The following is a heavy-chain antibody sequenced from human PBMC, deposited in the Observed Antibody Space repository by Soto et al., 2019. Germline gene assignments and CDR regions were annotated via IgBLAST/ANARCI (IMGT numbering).Heavy chain of an antibody. CDR3: AKSRNWGYSYGYVPLSDY. CDR2: ISYDGSNE. CDR1: GFTFSSYG. D-gene: IGHD5-18*01. Sequence: QVQLVESGGGVVQPGRSLRLSCAASGFTFSSYGMYWVRQAPGKGLEWMAIISYDGSNEYYADSVKGRFTISRDNSKNTLYLQMNRLRAEDTAVYYCAKSRNWGYSYGYVPLSDYWGQGTLVTVSS. V-gene: IGHV3-30*18. J-gene: IGHJ4*02.